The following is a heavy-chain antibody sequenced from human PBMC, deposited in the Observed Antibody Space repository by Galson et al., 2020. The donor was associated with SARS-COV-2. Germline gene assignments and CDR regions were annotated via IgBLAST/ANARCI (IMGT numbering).Heavy chain of an antibody. CDR3: ARFYDSSGYYYRSAGYFDY. V-gene: IGHV4-59*08. J-gene: IGHJ4*02. D-gene: IGHD3-22*01. Sequence: SETLSLTCTVSGGSISSYYWSWIRQPPGKGLKWIGYIYYSGSTNYNPSLKSRVTISVDTSKNQFSLKLSSVTAADTAVYYCARFYDSSGYYYRSAGYFDYWGQGTLVTVSS. CDR1: GGSISSYY. CDR2: IYYSGST.